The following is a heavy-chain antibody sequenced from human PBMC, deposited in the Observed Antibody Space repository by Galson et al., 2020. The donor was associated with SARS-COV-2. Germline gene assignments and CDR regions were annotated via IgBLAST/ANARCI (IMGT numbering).Heavy chain of an antibody. J-gene: IGHJ2*01. V-gene: IGHV4-39*07. D-gene: IGHD6-25*01. Sequence: SETLSLTCSVAGGSMSSTTYYWGWIRQSPGKGLEWVGSVSSGGRNYYSRSLKSRVTISLDTSKNQFSLKLDAVTAADTAVYFCVRTWAADGYCDFWGRGSQVTVSS. CDR3: VRTWAADGYCDF. CDR1: GGSMSSTTYY. CDR2: VSSGGRN.